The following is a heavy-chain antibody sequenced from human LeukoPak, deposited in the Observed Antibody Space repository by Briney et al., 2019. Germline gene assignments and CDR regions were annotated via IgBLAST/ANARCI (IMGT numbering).Heavy chain of an antibody. D-gene: IGHD4-17*01. V-gene: IGHV4-59*08. CDR3: ARLGRAVTTFFDY. CDR1: GGSITSYH. CDR2: IHNSGNT. J-gene: IGHJ4*02. Sequence: SETLSLTCTVSGGSITSYHWSWIRQPPGKGLEWIGNIHNSGNTNYNPSLKSRVTISIDTSKNQFSLKLSSVTAADTAVYYCARLGRAVTTFFDYWGQGTLVTVSS.